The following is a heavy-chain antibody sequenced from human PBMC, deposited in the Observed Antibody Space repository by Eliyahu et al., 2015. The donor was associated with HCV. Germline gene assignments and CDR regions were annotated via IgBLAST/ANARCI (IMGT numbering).Heavy chain of an antibody. D-gene: IGHD3-10*01. Sequence: QVTLKESGPVLVKPTETLTLTCTVSGFSLNNRLGVSWIRQPPGKALEWLAHIFANDAKSYSTSPRSRLTISKDTSRSQVVLTMTNVDPVDTATYYCARVSTELLLWNWWYYLDVWGKGTTVTVSS. CDR1: GFSLNNRLG. V-gene: IGHV2-26*01. J-gene: IGHJ6*03. CDR2: IFANDAK. CDR3: ARVSTELLLWNWWYYLDV.